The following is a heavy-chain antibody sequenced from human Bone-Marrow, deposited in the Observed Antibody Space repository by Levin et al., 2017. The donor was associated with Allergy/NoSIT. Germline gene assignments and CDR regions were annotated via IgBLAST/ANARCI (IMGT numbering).Heavy chain of an antibody. CDR1: GFTVSNNQ. J-gene: IGHJ4*02. CDR3: ARDVFRIINDC. CDR2: IYSNGVT. Sequence: VGSLRLSCAASGFTVSNNQMNWVRQFPGKGLEWVSLIYSNGVTNYADSVKGRFIISRDNSKNTLYLQMNSLRAEDTAIYYCARDVFRIINDCWGQGTLVTVSS. D-gene: IGHD3-10*01. V-gene: IGHV3-66*01.